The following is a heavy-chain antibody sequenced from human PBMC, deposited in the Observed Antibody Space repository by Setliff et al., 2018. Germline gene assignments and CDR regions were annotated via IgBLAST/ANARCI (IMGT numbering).Heavy chain of an antibody. J-gene: IGHJ6*03. D-gene: IGHD2-2*01. CDR3: ARDREDIVVVPAPMGRGVDYESSYDYHYMDV. CDR2: IYYSGST. Sequence: SETLSLTCTVSGGSISSYYWSWIRQSPGKGLECIGYIYYSGSTNYNPSRKSRVTISVDTSKNQFSLKLSSVTAADTAMYDCARDREDIVVVPAPMGRGVDYESSYDYHYMDVWGKGTTVTVSS. V-gene: IGHV4-59*12. CDR1: GGSISSYY.